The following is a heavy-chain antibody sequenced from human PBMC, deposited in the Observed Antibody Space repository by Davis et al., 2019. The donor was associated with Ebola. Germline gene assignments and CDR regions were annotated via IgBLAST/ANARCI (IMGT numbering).Heavy chain of an antibody. Sequence: PGGSLRLSCVGSGFTFSSYTMRWVRQAPGKGMEWISYISTGGGTKYYADSVEGRFTISRDNARNSLFLQMDSLRDDDSAVYYCSRGNWYFDLWGRGTLVTVSS. CDR2: ISTGGGTK. CDR3: SRGNWYFDL. CDR1: GFTFSSYT. J-gene: IGHJ2*01. V-gene: IGHV3-48*02.